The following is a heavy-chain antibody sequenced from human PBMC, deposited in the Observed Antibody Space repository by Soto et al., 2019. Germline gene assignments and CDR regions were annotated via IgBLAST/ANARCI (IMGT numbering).Heavy chain of an antibody. J-gene: IGHJ4*02. CDR3: AKDDGLWYLDY. V-gene: IGHV3-30*18. CDR2: MSYDGSNT. Sequence: QVHVVESGGGVVLPGRSLSLSCATSGFTFSSYGMHWVRQAPGKGLEWVAVMSYDGSNTYYGESVKGRFTISRDNSKNTLYLQMNSLRAEDTAVYYCAKDDGLWYLDYWGQGILVTVSS. D-gene: IGHD5-18*01. CDR1: GFTFSSYG.